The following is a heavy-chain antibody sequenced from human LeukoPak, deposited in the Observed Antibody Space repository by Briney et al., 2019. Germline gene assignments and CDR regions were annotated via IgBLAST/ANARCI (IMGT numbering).Heavy chain of an antibody. J-gene: IGHJ4*02. D-gene: IGHD1-26*01. CDR2: INQDGNEI. Sequence: QSRGSLRLSCAASGFTFDTYWMSWVRQAPRKGLEGVANINQDGNEIYYVDSVKGRFTISRDNAKNSVYLQMGSLRAEDTAVYYCASEGSGSYGVVIDYWGQGTLVTVSS. CDR3: ASEGSGSYGVVIDY. V-gene: IGHV3-7*01. CDR1: GFTFDTYW.